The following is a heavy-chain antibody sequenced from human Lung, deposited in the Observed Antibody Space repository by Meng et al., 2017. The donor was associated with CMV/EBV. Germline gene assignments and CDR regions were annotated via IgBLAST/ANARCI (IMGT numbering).Heavy chain of an antibody. V-gene: IGHV4-4*02. D-gene: IGHD6-19*01. CDR3: ASFPPPGKQWLVTDY. J-gene: IGHJ4*02. CDR1: GGSISSSNW. Sequence: GRRQESGPGLVTTSGTLSLTCAVSGGSISSSNWWSWVRQPPGKGLEWIGEIYHSGSTNYNPSLKSRVTISVDKSKSQFSLKLSSVTAADTAVYYCASFPPPGKQWLVTDYWGQGTLVTVSS. CDR2: IYHSGST.